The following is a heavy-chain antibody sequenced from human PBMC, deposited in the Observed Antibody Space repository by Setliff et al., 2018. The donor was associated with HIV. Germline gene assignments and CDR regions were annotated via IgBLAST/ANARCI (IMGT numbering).Heavy chain of an antibody. J-gene: IGHJ3*02. CDR1: GGSINSRSYY. CDR2: IYFSGTP. V-gene: IGHV4-39*01. CDR3: ARVSNVVVAATLAFDI. D-gene: IGHD2-15*01. Sequence: TSETLSLTCTVSGGSINSRSYYWAWIRQPPGKGLEWVASIYFSGTPYYNPSLKNRVTISVDTSKNQFSLKLSSVTAADTAVYYCARVSNVVVAATLAFDIWGQGTMVTVSS.